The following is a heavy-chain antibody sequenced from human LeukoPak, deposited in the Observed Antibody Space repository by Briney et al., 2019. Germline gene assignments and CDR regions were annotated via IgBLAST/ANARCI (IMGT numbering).Heavy chain of an antibody. V-gene: IGHV3-7*01. D-gene: IGHD2-2*01. J-gene: IGHJ4*02. CDR2: LNEDGSVK. CDR1: EFSFSTNW. CDR3: ANVPRSTVSY. Sequence: QPGGSLRLSCAASEFSFSTNWMHWVRQTPGKELEWVAELNEDGSVKYYVDSVKGRFTISRDNAKSLLFLQMYNLRTEDTGVYFCANVPRSTVSYWGRGTLVTVSS.